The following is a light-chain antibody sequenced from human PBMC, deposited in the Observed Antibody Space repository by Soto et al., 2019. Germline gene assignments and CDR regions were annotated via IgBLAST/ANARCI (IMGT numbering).Light chain of an antibody. CDR2: GNN. CDR3: ATWDDSLNGYV. J-gene: IGLJ1*01. Sequence: QLVLTQPPSASGTPGQRVTISCSGSSSNIGSNTVNWYQQLPGTAPKLLIFGNNQRPSGVPDRLSGAKSGTSASLAISGLQSEDEAAYYCATWDDSLNGYVFGTGTKLTVL. CDR1: SSNIGSNT. V-gene: IGLV1-44*01.